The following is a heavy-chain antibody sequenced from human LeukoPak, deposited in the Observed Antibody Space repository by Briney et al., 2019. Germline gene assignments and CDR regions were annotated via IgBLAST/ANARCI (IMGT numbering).Heavy chain of an antibody. CDR3: ARGGRKYCAGDCYTVDY. V-gene: IGHV4-59*12. CDR1: GGSISSYY. D-gene: IGHD2-21*02. Sequence: SETLSLTCTVSGGSISSYYLNWIRRPPGKGLEWIGYIYYSGSTNYNPSLKSRVTISVDTSKNQFSLKLSSVTAADTAVYYCARGGRKYCAGDCYTVDYWGQGTLVTVSS. J-gene: IGHJ4*02. CDR2: IYYSGST.